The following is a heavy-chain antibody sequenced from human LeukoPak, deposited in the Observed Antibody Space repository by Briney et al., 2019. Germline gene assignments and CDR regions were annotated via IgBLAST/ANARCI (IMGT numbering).Heavy chain of an antibody. CDR1: GGSISSYY. D-gene: IGHD3-10*01. CDR2: IYYSGST. CDR3: ARILWFGEPLFDY. V-gene: IGHV4-59*01. Sequence: SETLSLTCTVPGGSISSYYWSWIRQPPRKGLEWIGYIYYSGSTNYNPSLKSRVTISVDTSKNQFSLKLSSVTAADTAVYYCARILWFGEPLFDYWGQGTLVTVSS. J-gene: IGHJ4*02.